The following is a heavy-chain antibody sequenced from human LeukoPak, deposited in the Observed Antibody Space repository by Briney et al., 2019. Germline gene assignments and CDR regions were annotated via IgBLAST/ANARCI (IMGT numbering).Heavy chain of an antibody. J-gene: IGHJ2*01. CDR2: ISPILGIA. D-gene: IGHD5-18*01. V-gene: IGHV1-69*04. CDR3: ARDRRAAMVTTRWYFDL. Sequence: SVKVSCKASGGTFSSYAISWVRQAPGQGLEWMGRISPILGIANYAQKFQGRVTITADKSTSTAYMELSSLRSEDTAVYYCARDRRAAMVTTRWYFDLWGRGTLVTVSS. CDR1: GGTFSSYA.